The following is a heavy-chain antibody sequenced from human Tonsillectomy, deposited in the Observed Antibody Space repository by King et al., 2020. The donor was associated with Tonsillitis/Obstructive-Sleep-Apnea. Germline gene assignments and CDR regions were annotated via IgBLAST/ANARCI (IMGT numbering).Heavy chain of an antibody. CDR1: GFTFSSYA. J-gene: IGHJ4*02. D-gene: IGHD2-15*01. V-gene: IGHV3-30*01. CDR2: ISYDGSHK. CDR3: ARGEGYCSGGSCYSGINFDY. Sequence: VQLVESGGGVVQPGRSLRLPCAASGFTFSSYAIHWVRQAPGKGLEWVAVISYDGSHKYYADSVKGRFTISRDNSKNTLYLQMNSLRTEDTAVYYCARGEGYCSGGSCYSGINFDYWGQGTLVTVSS.